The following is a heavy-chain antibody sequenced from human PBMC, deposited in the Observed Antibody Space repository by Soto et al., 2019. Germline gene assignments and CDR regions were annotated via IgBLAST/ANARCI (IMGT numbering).Heavy chain of an antibody. CDR3: AREAVAGSNWFDP. Sequence: KTSETLSLTCTVSGGSISSGDYYWSWIRQPPGKGLEWIGYIYYSGSTYYNPSLKSRVTISVDTSKNQFSLKLSSVTAADTAVYYCAREAVAGSNWFDPWGQGTLVTVSS. J-gene: IGHJ5*02. D-gene: IGHD6-19*01. CDR2: IYYSGST. V-gene: IGHV4-30-4*01. CDR1: GGSISSGDYY.